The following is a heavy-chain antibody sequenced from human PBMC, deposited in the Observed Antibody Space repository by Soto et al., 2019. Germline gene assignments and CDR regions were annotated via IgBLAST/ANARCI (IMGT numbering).Heavy chain of an antibody. CDR2: IYYSGST. Sequence: PSETLSLTCTVSGGSVSSYYWSWIRQPPGKGLEWIGYIYYSGSTNYNPSLKSRVTISVDTSKNQFSLKLSSVTAADTAVYYCARQGLMVYAIEDIVLDVWGKAPTVTVSS. D-gene: IGHD2-8*01. V-gene: IGHV4-59*08. CDR1: GGSVSSYY. CDR3: ARQGLMVYAIEDIVLDV. J-gene: IGHJ6*04.